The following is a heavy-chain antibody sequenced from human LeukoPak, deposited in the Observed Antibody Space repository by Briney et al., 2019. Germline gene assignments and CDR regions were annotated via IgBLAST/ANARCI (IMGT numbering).Heavy chain of an antibody. CDR3: AKDPNSLITMVRD. CDR1: GFTFSSYS. Sequence: GGSLRLSCAASGFTFSSYSMNWVRQAPGKGLEWVSSISSSSSYIYYADSVKGRFTISRDNAKNSLYLQMNSLRAEDTALYYCAKDPNSLITMVRDWGQGTLVTVSS. D-gene: IGHD3-10*01. CDR2: ISSSSSYI. V-gene: IGHV3-21*04. J-gene: IGHJ4*02.